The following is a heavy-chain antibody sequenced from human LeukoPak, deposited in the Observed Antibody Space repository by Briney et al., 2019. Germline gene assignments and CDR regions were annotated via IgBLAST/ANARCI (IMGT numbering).Heavy chain of an antibody. D-gene: IGHD3-22*01. Sequence: GGSLRLSCAASGFTFSSYSMNWVRQAPGKGLEWVSGINWNGGSTGYADSVKGRFTISRDNAKNSLYLQMNSLRAEDTALYYCARGRNYDSSGYYFGGYFDLWGRGTLVTVSS. CDR3: ARGRNYDSSGYYFGGYFDL. V-gene: IGHV3-20*04. CDR2: INWNGGST. J-gene: IGHJ2*01. CDR1: GFTFSSYS.